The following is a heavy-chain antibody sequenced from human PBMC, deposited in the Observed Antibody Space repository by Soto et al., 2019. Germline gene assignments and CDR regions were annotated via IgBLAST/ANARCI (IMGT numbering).Heavy chain of an antibody. V-gene: IGHV3-23*01. CDR1: GFTFSGYA. CDR3: AKVSSGYFINPLDY. Sequence: GGSLRLSCVTPGFTFSGYAMAWVRQAPGKGLEWVSGFSGGGGSTYYSDSVKGRFTISRDTSKNTLYLQMNSLRAEDTAVYYCAKVSSGYFINPLDYWGQGTLVTVSS. D-gene: IGHD3-22*01. CDR2: FSGGGGST. J-gene: IGHJ4*02.